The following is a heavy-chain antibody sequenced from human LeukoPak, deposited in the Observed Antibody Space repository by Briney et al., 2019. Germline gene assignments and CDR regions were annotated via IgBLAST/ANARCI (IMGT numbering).Heavy chain of an antibody. CDR2: IIPMFGTA. CDR1: GGNFSTYA. V-gene: IGHV1-69*05. J-gene: IGHJ4*02. D-gene: IGHD6-19*01. CDR3: AREPRVSYSSGWLIDY. Sequence: ASVKVSCKASGGNFSTYAISWVRQAPGQGLEWMGEIIPMFGTANYAQKFQGRVTITTDESTSTAYLELSSLRSEDTAVYYCAREPRVSYSSGWLIDYWGQGTLVTVSS.